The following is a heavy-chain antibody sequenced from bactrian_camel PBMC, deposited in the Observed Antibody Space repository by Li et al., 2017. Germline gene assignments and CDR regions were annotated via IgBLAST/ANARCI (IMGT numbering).Heavy chain of an antibody. D-gene: IGHD1*01. CDR1: GYNPSSYC. CDR2: IDSYGRT. Sequence: HVQLVESGGGSVQAGMSLRLSCEVSGYNPSSYCMGWFRLAPGKEREGVATIDSYGRTTYAASMKGRFTISQDKDKVLNTLTLQMSSLKPEDTAMYYCAATGQMLSVAGCRTQGTQVTVS. V-gene: IGHV3S26*01. J-gene: IGHJ4*01.